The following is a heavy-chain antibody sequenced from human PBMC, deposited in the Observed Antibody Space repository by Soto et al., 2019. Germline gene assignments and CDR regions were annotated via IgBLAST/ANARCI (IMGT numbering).Heavy chain of an antibody. CDR1: EITLNIYW. J-gene: IGHJ4*02. Sequence: GGSLRLSCTASEITLNIYWMHWIRQAPGKGLVWVSRINPESTTLTYADSAKGRFTISRDNAKKSLYLQMNSLRAEDTAVYYCARVHGSGSYTYFDYWGQGTLVTVSS. CDR3: ARVHGSGSYTYFDY. D-gene: IGHD3-10*01. V-gene: IGHV3-74*01. CDR2: INPESTTL.